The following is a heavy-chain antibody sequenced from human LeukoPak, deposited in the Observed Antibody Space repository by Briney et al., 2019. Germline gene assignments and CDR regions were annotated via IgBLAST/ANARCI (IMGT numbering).Heavy chain of an antibody. V-gene: IGHV4-4*07. CDR3: ARSGGSGFQLDS. Sequence: PSGTLSLTCTVSGGSIGPYYWSWLRQPAGKALEWIGRSYTTGSTNYNPSLKGRVTMSLDTSKNQFSLKLSSVTAADTAVYYCARSGGSGFQLDSWGQGTLVTVSS. CDR2: SYTTGST. CDR1: GGSIGPYY. D-gene: IGHD3-16*01. J-gene: IGHJ4*02.